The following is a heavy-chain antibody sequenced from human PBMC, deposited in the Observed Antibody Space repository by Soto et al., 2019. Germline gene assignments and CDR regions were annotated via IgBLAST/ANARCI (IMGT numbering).Heavy chain of an antibody. V-gene: IGHV1-18*01. CDR3: ARDLHSGGTSWYFDI. J-gene: IGHJ2*01. CDR1: GYTFTHYG. D-gene: IGHD2-15*01. Sequence: QVQLVQSGAEVKKPGASVKVSCKASGYTFTHYGITWVRQAPGQGLEWMGWINSFSGDTNYPQKLQGRLTMTTDTSTNTVYMELRNLRSDDTAVYYCARDLHSGGTSWYFDIWGRGTLVTVSS. CDR2: INSFSGDT.